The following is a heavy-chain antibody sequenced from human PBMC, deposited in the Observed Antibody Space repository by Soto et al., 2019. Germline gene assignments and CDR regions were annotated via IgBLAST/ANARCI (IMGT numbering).Heavy chain of an antibody. CDR1: GGSFSGYY. Sequence: SETLSLTCAVYGGSFSGYYWSWIRQPPGKGLEWIGEINHSGSTNYNLSLKSRVTTSVDTSKNQFSLKLSSVTAADTAVYCCARARAGYCSGGGCHPHYSHGMAVWGQGTTVTVSS. CDR3: ARARAGYCSGGGCHPHYSHGMAV. J-gene: IGHJ6*02. D-gene: IGHD2-8*02. V-gene: IGHV4-34*01. CDR2: INHSGST.